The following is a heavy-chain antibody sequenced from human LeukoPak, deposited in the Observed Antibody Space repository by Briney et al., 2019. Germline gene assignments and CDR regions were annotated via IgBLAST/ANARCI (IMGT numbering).Heavy chain of an antibody. V-gene: IGHV3-48*03. D-gene: IGHD1-26*01. J-gene: IGHJ4*02. Sequence: GGSLRLSCAASGFTFSSYEMNWVRQAPGKGPEWISYISSSDGTIYYADSVKGRFTISGDNAKNSLFLQMNSLRAEDTAVYFCARSMIVGATRSGYFNSWGQGTLVTVSS. CDR2: ISSSDGTI. CDR1: GFTFSSYE. CDR3: ARSMIVGATRSGYFNS.